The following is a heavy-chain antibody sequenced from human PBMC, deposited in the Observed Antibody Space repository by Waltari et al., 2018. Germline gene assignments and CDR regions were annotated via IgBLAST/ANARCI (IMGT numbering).Heavy chain of an antibody. CDR2: IIPICGTA. CDR1: GGTFSGYA. CDR3: AREGGQLAVYYFDY. J-gene: IGHJ4*02. Sequence: QVQLVQSGAEVKKPGSSVTVSCTASGGTFSGYAISGVRQAPGQGREWLGGIIPICGTANYAQKFQGRVTITADESTSTAYMELSSLRSEDTAVYYCAREGGQLAVYYFDYWGQGTLVTVSS. V-gene: IGHV1-69*13. D-gene: IGHD6-6*01.